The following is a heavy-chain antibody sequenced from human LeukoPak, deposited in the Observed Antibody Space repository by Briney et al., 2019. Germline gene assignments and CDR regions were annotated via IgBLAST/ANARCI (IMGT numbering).Heavy chain of an antibody. CDR3: ARETPEYD. CDR2: INSDGSST. Sequence: GGSLRLSCAASGFTLSTYWMHCVRQAPGKGRVWVARINSDGSSTNYADSVKGRFTISRDNAKNTIYLQMNSLGAEDTAVYYCARETPEYDWGQGALVTVSS. V-gene: IGHV3-74*01. CDR1: GFTLSTYW. D-gene: IGHD1-14*01. J-gene: IGHJ4*02.